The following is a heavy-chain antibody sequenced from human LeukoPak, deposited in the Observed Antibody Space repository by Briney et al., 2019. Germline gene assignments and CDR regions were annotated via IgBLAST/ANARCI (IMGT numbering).Heavy chain of an antibody. D-gene: IGHD6-19*01. CDR2: INHSGST. V-gene: IGHV4-34*01. CDR3: ARHYPHIYSSGWYAGGYYFDY. J-gene: IGHJ4*02. CDR1: GGSFSGYY. Sequence: SETLSLTCAVYGGSFSGYYWSWIRQPPGKGLEWIGEINHSGSTNYNPSLKSRVTISVDTSKNQFSLKLGSVTAADTAVYYCARHYPHIYSSGWYAGGYYFDYWGQGTLVTVSS.